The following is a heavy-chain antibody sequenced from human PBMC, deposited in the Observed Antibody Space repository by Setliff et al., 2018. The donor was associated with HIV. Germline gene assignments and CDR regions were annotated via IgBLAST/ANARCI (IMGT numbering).Heavy chain of an antibody. CDR1: GGSINNYY. CDR3: TGDYNSGSYRFDY. CDR2: IHHNGSP. V-gene: IGHV4-59*08. Sequence: SETLSLTCTVSGGSINNYYWSWIRQPLGKGLEWIGYIHHNGSPDYPSGHIVYNPAFSSRVTLSLDTSKNQFSLKVTSVTAADAAVYYCTGDYNSGSYRFDYWGQGTPVTVSS. J-gene: IGHJ4*02. D-gene: IGHD3-10*01.